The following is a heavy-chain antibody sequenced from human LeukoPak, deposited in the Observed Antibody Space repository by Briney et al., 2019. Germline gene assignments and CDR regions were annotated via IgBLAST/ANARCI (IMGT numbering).Heavy chain of an antibody. D-gene: IGHD3-16*01. V-gene: IGHV3-23*01. Sequence: GGSLRLSCAASGFTFNDFAMTWVRQAPGKGLEWVSSIGDAGTYYADSVKGSFTISRDNSKNMLYLQLNSLRAGDTAMYYCAKNLGPFDVRGQGTMVTVSS. CDR3: AKNLGPFDV. J-gene: IGHJ3*01. CDR1: GFTFNDFA. CDR2: IGDAGT.